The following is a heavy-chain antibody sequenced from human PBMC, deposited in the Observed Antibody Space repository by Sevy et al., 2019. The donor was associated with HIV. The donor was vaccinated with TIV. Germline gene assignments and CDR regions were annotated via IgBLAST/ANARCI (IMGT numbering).Heavy chain of an antibody. J-gene: IGHJ6*02. V-gene: IGHV3-30-3*01. CDR3: AREGIFKDGMDV. Sequence: GGSLRLSCAASGFTFSSYVMHWVRQAPGKGLEWVAVISYDGSNKYYADSVKGRFTISRDNSKNTLYLQMNSLRAEDTAVYYCAREGIFKDGMDVWGQGTTVTVSS. D-gene: IGHD6-13*01. CDR2: ISYDGSNK. CDR1: GFTFSSYV.